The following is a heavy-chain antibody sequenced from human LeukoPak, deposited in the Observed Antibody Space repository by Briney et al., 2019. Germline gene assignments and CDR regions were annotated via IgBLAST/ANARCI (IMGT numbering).Heavy chain of an antibody. V-gene: IGHV4-59*01. CDR1: GGSISSYY. J-gene: IGHJ4*02. CDR3: ARGEGLFDY. CDR2: IYYSGST. Sequence: KPSETLSLTCTVSGGSISSYYWSWIRQPPGKGLEWIGYIYYSGSTYYNPSLKSRVTISVDTSKNQFSLKLSSVTAADTAVYYCARGEGLFDYWGQGTLVTVSS.